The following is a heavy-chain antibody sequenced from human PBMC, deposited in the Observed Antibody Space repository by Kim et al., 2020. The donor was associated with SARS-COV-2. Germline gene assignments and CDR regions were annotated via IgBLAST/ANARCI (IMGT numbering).Heavy chain of an antibody. CDR3: AHRIAGGRYYGSGSYYMGDDAFDI. V-gene: IGHV2-5*02. D-gene: IGHD3-10*01. CDR2: IYWDDDK. Sequence: SGPTLVNPTQTLTLTCTFSGFSLSTSGVGVGWIRQPPGKALEWLALIYWDDDKRYSPSLKSRLTITKDTSKNQVVLTMTNMDPVDTATYYCAHRIAGGRYYGSGSYYMGDDAFDIWGQGTIVTVSS. J-gene: IGHJ3*02. CDR1: GFSLSTSGVG.